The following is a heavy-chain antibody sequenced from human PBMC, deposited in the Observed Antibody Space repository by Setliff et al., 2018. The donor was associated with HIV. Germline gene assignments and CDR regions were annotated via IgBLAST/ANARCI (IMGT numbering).Heavy chain of an antibody. CDR2: RSHDGSSK. J-gene: IGHJ6*03. CDR3: ARAVDYNYYYYMDV. Sequence: GGSLRLSCAASGLSFTSDWMSWVRLAPGKGLEWVAVRSHDGSSKAYADSVKGRFTISRDNAKNSLYLEMNSLKAEDTALYWCARAVDYNYYYYMDVWGTGTTVTVSS. V-gene: IGHV3-7*03. D-gene: IGHD2-21*01. CDR1: GLSFTSDW.